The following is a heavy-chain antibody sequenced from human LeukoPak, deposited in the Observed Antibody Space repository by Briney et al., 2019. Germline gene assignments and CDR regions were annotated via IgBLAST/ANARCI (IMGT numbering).Heavy chain of an antibody. D-gene: IGHD3-10*01. Sequence: QSGGSLRLSCAASGFTVSSNYMSWVRQAPGKGLEWVSVIYSGGSTYYADSLKGRFTISRDNAKNILSLQMNSLRAEDTAVYYCAREPYGPGTYLQYWGQGTLVIVSS. CDR1: GFTVSSNY. J-gene: IGHJ1*01. CDR2: IYSGGST. CDR3: AREPYGPGTYLQY. V-gene: IGHV3-66*01.